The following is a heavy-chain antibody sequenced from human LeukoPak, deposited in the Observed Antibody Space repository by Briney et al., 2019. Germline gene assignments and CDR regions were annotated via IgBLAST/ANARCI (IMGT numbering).Heavy chain of an antibody. V-gene: IGHV3-30*02. CDR2: IQFDGSNK. J-gene: IGHJ4*02. Sequence: GGSQRLSCAASGFTFRSSGMHWVRQAPGKGLEWLTFIQFDGSNKLYADSVKGRFTVSRDTSKNTVYLQMTSLRVEDTAVYYCAKENDFWSGPEGWGQGTLVTVSS. CDR1: GFTFRSSG. D-gene: IGHD3-3*01. CDR3: AKENDFWSGPEG.